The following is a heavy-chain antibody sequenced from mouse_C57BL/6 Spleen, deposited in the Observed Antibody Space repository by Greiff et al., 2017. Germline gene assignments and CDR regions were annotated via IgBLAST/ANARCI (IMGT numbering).Heavy chain of an antibody. J-gene: IGHJ3*01. CDR2: IHPNSGST. V-gene: IGHV1-64*01. CDR1: GYTFTSYW. Sequence: QVQLQQPGAELVKPGASVKLSCKASGYTFTSYWMHWVKQRPGQGLEWIGMIHPNSGSTNYNEKFKSKATLTVDKSSSTAYMQLSSLTSEDSAVYYCARGDYYGSSFPLFAYWGQGTLVTVSA. CDR3: ARGDYYGSSFPLFAY. D-gene: IGHD1-1*01.